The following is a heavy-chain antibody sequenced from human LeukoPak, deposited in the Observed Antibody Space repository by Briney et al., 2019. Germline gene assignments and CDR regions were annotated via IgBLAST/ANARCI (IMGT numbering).Heavy chain of an antibody. CDR2: TYSTGST. V-gene: IGHV4-59*01. CDR3: ARAPYSSGWYYFDY. D-gene: IGHD6-19*01. Sequence: SETLSLTCTVSGVTISTIYWSWIRQPPGKGLKWIAYTYSTGSTNYNPSLKSRVTISVDTSKNHFSLKLNSVTAADTAVYYCARAPYSSGWYYFDYWGKGTLVTVSS. CDR1: GVTISTIY. J-gene: IGHJ4*02.